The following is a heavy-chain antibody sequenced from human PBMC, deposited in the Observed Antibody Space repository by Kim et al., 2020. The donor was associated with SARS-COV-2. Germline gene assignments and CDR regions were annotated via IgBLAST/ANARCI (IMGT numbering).Heavy chain of an antibody. CDR2: INHSGST. CDR1: GGSFSGYY. D-gene: IGHD2-2*01. Sequence: SETLSLTCAVYGGSFSGYYWSWIRQPPGKGLEWIGEINHSGSTNYNPSLKSRVTISVDTSKNQFSLKLSSVTAADTAVYYCAKTGIVVVPAARPNNWFDPWGQGTLVTVSS. V-gene: IGHV4-34*01. J-gene: IGHJ5*02. CDR3: AKTGIVVVPAARPNNWFDP.